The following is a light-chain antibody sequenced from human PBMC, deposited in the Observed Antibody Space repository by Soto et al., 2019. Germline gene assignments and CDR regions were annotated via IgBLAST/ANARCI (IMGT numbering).Light chain of an antibody. J-gene: IGLJ2*01. V-gene: IGLV1-36*01. CDR2: YDD. CDR3: AVWDDSLKGPV. Sequence: QSVLTQPPSVSEAPGQRVTISCSGRRSNIVNNAVNWYQQVPGKAPKLLIYYDDLLPSGVSDRFSGSKSGTSASLAISGLQSEDEADYYCAVWDDSLKGPVFGGGTKLT. CDR1: RSNIVNNA.